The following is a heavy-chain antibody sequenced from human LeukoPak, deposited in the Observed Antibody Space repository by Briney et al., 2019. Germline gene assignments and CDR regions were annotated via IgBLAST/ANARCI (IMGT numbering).Heavy chain of an antibody. Sequence: ASVKVSCKASGYTFTDYYMHWVRQAPGQGLEWMGWINPDSGGTRYSQKFQGRVTMTRDTSINTVYMELSRLRSDDTAVYYCARPHDGGSYSYDAFDIWGQGTMVTVSS. D-gene: IGHD1-26*01. CDR2: INPDSGGT. CDR1: GYTFTDYY. V-gene: IGHV1-2*02. CDR3: ARPHDGGSYSYDAFDI. J-gene: IGHJ3*02.